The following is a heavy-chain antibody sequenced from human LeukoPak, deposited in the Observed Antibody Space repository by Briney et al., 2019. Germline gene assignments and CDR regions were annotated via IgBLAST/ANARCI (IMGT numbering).Heavy chain of an antibody. J-gene: IGHJ6*02. CDR2: IYYSGST. V-gene: IGHV4-39*01. D-gene: IGHD1/OR15-1a*01. CDR3: ATLNKGDYYYGMDV. Sequence: SETLSLICTVSGGSISSSSYYWGWIRQPPGKGLEWIGSIYYSGSTYYNPSLKSRVTISVDTSKNQFSLKLSSVTAADTAVYYCATLNKGDYYYGMDVWGQGTTVTVSS. CDR1: GGSISSSSYY.